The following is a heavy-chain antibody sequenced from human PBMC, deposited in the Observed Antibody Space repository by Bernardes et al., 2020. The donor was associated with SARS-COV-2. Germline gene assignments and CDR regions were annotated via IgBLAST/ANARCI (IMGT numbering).Heavy chain of an antibody. CDR3: ASGIWSGLYYFDY. CDR2: INSDGSST. CDR1: GFTFSSYW. Sequence: GGSLRLSCAASGFTFSSYWMHWVRQAPGKGLVWVSRINSDGSSTSYADSVKGRFTISRDNAKNTLYLQMNSLRAEDTAVYYCASGIWSGLYYFDYWGQGTLVTVSS. D-gene: IGHD3-3*01. J-gene: IGHJ4*02. V-gene: IGHV3-74*01.